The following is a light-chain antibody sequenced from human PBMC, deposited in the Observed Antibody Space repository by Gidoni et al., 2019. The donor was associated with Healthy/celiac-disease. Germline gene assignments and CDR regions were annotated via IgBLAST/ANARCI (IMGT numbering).Light chain of an antibody. Sequence: QSALTQPASVSGSPGQSITISCTGTSSDVGGYNYVSWYQQHPGKASKLMIYDVSNRPSWVSTRFSGSKSGNTASLTISGLQAEDEADYYCSSYTSSSTLVFGGGTKLTVL. V-gene: IGLV2-14*01. CDR3: SSYTSSSTLV. J-gene: IGLJ2*01. CDR2: DVS. CDR1: SSDVGGYNY.